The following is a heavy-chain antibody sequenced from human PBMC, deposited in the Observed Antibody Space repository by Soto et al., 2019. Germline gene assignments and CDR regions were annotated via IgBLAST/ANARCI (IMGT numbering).Heavy chain of an antibody. Sequence: QVQLVESGGGVVQPGRSLRLSCAASGFTFSSYAMHWVRQAPGKGLEWVAVISYDGSNKYYADSVKGRFTISRDNSKNTLYLQMNSLRAEDTAVYYCARDLLEYDFWSGYLINYYGMDVWDQGTTVTVSS. CDR3: ARDLLEYDFWSGYLINYYGMDV. CDR1: GFTFSSYA. CDR2: ISYDGSNK. J-gene: IGHJ6*02. D-gene: IGHD3-3*01. V-gene: IGHV3-30-3*01.